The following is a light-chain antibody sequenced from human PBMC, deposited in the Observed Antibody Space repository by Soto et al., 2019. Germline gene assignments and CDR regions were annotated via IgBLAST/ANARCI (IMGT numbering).Light chain of an antibody. CDR3: QQLYSYPLT. CDR1: QGINSY. J-gene: IGKJ4*01. V-gene: IGKV1-9*01. CDR2: TAS. Sequence: DIPLTQSPSFLSASVGDRVTVTCRASQGINSYLAWYQQKPGKAPKLLIYTASTLQSGVPSRFSGSGSGTEFTLTITSLHPEDFAAYYCQQLYSYPLTFGGGTKVEIK.